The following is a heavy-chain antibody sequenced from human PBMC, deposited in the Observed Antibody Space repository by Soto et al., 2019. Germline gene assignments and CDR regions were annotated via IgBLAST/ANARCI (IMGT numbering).Heavy chain of an antibody. V-gene: IGHV3-15*01. D-gene: IGHD2-2*02. Sequence: GGSLRLSCAASGFTFSNAWMSWVRQAPGKGLEWVGRIKSKTDGGTTDYAAPVKGRFTSSRDDSKNTLYLQMNSLKTEDTAVYYCTTDSKGILQCSSTSGYRDYWGQGTLVTGSS. CDR2: IKSKTDGGTT. CDR1: GFTFSNAW. CDR3: TTDSKGILQCSSTSGYRDY. J-gene: IGHJ4*02.